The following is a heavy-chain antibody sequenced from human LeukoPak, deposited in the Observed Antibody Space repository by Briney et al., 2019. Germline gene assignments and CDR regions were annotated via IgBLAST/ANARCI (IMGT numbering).Heavy chain of an antibody. CDR1: GGSFSGYY. CDR2: INHSGST. CDR3: ARLGVVAPGFDY. Sequence: PSETLSLTCAVYGGSFSGYYWSWIRQPPGKGLEWIGEINHSGSTNYNPSLESRVTISVDTSKNQFSLKLSSVTAADTAVYYCARLGVVAPGFDYWGQGTLVTVSS. D-gene: IGHD3-22*01. J-gene: IGHJ4*02. V-gene: IGHV4-34*01.